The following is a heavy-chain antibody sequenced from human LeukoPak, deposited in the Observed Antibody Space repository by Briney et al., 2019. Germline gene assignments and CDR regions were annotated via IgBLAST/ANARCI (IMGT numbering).Heavy chain of an antibody. CDR1: RFSFSGYW. CDR3: ARGGYSFDY. V-gene: IGHV3-7*01. Sequence: GGSLRLSPAASRFSFSGYWMTCVPQAPGIGLEWVARLHPDGSERNYVGSVEGRFTVFGDNAKSSLFLQMHSLRVEDTAVSYCARGGYSFDYLGQGTLVTVSS. D-gene: IGHD5-12*01. CDR2: LHPDGSER. J-gene: IGHJ4*02.